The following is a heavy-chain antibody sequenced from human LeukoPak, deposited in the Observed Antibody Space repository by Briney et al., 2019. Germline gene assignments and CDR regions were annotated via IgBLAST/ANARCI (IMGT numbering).Heavy chain of an antibody. V-gene: IGHV3-48*01. Sequence: GGSLRLSCAASGFTFSSYAMSWVRQAPGKGLEWVSYISSSSSTIYYADSVKGRFTISRDNAKNSLYLQMNSLRAEDTAVYYCARGPYDFWSGYYNYYYYGMDVWGQGTTVTVSS. J-gene: IGHJ6*02. CDR1: GFTFSSYA. CDR3: ARGPYDFWSGYYNYYYYGMDV. D-gene: IGHD3-3*01. CDR2: ISSSSSTI.